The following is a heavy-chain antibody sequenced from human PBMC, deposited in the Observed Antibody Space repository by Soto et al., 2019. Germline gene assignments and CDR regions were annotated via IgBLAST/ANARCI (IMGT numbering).Heavy chain of an antibody. V-gene: IGHV4-34*01. CDR3: ATRITVFGLLIPPFDP. J-gene: IGHJ5*02. CDR1: GGSVNGYY. D-gene: IGHD3-3*01. CDR2: INHTGGT. Sequence: SETLSLTCAVYGGSVNGYYCNWIRQPPGKGLEWIGEINHTGGTHYNPSLTSRVTMSVDTSKNQFSLRLSSVTAADTAIYYCATRITVFGLLIPPFDPWGQGTQVTVSS.